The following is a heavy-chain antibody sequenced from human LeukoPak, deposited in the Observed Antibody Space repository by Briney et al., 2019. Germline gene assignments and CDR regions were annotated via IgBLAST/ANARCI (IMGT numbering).Heavy chain of an antibody. J-gene: IGHJ6*03. V-gene: IGHV4-59*01. CDR3: ARAYYDFWSGRYYYYMDV. CDR2: IYYSGST. D-gene: IGHD3-3*01. CDR1: GGSISSYY. Sequence: SETLSLTCTVSGGSISSYYWSWIRQPPGKGLEWIGYIYYSGSTNYNPSLKSRVTISVDTSKNQFSLKLSSVTAADTAVYYCARAYYDFWSGRYYYYMDVWGQGTTVTVSS.